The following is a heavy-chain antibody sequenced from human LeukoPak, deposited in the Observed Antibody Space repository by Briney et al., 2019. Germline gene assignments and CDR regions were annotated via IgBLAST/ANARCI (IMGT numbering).Heavy chain of an antibody. CDR2: MYPGDSDT. CDR1: GYIFTSYW. Sequence: GESLKIFCWGSGYIFTSYWTGWGRQLPGEGLGGMGNMYPGDSDTRYSPSFQGQVTISDDKPISTAYLQWSSLKASDTAMYYCARRSSGWYLDYWGQGTLVTVSS. J-gene: IGHJ4*02. V-gene: IGHV5-51*01. D-gene: IGHD6-19*01. CDR3: ARRSSGWYLDY.